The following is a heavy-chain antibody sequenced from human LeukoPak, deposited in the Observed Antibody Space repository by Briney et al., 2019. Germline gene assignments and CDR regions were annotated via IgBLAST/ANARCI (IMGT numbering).Heavy chain of an antibody. CDR2: INHSGST. J-gene: IGHJ4*02. Sequence: SETLSLTCAVYGGSFSGYYWSWIRQPPGKGLEWIGEINHSGSTNYNPSLKSRVTISVDTSKNQFSPKLSSVTAADTAVYYCARVSWYSYGRPFDYWGQGTLVTVSS. D-gene: IGHD5-18*01. CDR3: ARVSWYSYGRPFDY. V-gene: IGHV4-34*01. CDR1: GGSFSGYY.